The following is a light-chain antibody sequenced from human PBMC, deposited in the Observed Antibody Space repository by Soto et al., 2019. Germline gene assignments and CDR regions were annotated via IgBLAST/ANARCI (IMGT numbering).Light chain of an antibody. J-gene: IGLJ1*01. Sequence: QSVLTQPASVSGSPGQSITISCTGTSSDVGGYDYVSWHQQHPGKAPKLMIYEVSNRPSGVSNRFSGSKSGNTASLTISGLQADDEADYYCSSYTSSSTYVFGTGTKLTVL. CDR2: EVS. CDR3: SSYTSSSTYV. V-gene: IGLV2-14*01. CDR1: SSDVGGYDY.